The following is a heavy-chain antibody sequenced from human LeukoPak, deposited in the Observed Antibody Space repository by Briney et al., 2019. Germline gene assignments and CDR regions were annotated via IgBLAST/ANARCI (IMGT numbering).Heavy chain of an antibody. CDR1: GFTFNSYG. V-gene: IGHV3-33*06. J-gene: IGHJ4*02. Sequence: PGRSLRLSCAASGFTFNSYGIHWVRQAPGKGLEWVAFIWYDGSNKYYADSVKGRFTISRDNSKNTLYLQMNSQRAEDTAVYYCAKDRAATTQYYFDYWGQGTLVTVSS. CDR3: AKDRAATTQYYFDY. D-gene: IGHD1-26*01. CDR2: IWYDGSNK.